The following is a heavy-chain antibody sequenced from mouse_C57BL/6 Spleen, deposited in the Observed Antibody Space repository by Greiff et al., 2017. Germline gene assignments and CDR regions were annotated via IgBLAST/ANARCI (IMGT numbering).Heavy chain of an antibody. CDR2: INPSNGGT. CDR3: AREGAYYGSKSY. CDR1: GYTFTSYW. V-gene: IGHV1-53*01. Sequence: QVQLKQPGTELVKPGASVKLSCKASGYTFTSYWMHWVKQRPGQGLEWIGNINPSNGGTNYNEKFKSKATLTVDKSSSTAYMQLSSLTSEDAAVYYCAREGAYYGSKSYWGQGTTLTVSS. J-gene: IGHJ2*01. D-gene: IGHD1-1*01.